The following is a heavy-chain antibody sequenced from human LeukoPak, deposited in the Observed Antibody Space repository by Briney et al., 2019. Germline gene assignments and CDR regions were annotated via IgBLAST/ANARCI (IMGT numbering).Heavy chain of an antibody. CDR1: GGSISSGDYY. V-gene: IGHV4-30-4*01. CDR3: ARDSPDYGDYVFDY. J-gene: IGHJ4*02. CDR2: IYYSGST. Sequence: ASETLSLTCTVSGGSISSGDYYWSWIRQPPGKGLEWIGYIYYSGSTYYNPSLKSRVTISVDTSKNQFSLKLSSVTAADTAVYYCARDSPDYGDYVFDYWGQGTLVTVSS. D-gene: IGHD4-17*01.